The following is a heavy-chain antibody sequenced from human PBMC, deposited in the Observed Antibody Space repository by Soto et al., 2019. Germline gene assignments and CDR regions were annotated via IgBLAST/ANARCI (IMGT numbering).Heavy chain of an antibody. CDR1: GGSISSGGYY. Sequence: SETLSLTCTVSGGSISSGGYYWSWIRQHPGKGLEWIGYIYYSGSTYYNPSLKSRVTTSVDTSKNQFALRLRPVTAADTAVHYCARSESLAGLGYYGMDVWGQGTTVTVSS. D-gene: IGHD3-16*01. V-gene: IGHV4-30-4*01. J-gene: IGHJ6*02. CDR2: IYYSGST. CDR3: ARSESLAGLGYYGMDV.